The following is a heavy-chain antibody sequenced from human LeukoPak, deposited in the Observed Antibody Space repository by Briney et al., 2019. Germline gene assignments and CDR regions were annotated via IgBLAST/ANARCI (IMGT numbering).Heavy chain of an antibody. CDR2: IDHSGST. CDR3: AKNGGNSDFDY. J-gene: IGHJ4*02. D-gene: IGHD4-23*01. CDR1: GGSISSSNW. V-gene: IGHV4-4*02. Sequence: SETLSLTCAVSGGSISSSNWWSWVRQPPGKGLEWIGEIDHSGSTNYNPSLKSRVTISVDKSKNQFSLKLSSVTAADTAVYYCAKNGGNSDFDYRGQGILVTVSS.